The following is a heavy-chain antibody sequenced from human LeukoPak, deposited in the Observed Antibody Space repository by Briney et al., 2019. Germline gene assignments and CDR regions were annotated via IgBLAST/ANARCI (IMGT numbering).Heavy chain of an antibody. Sequence: SETLSLTCAVYGGSFSGYYWSWIRQPPGKGLECIGYIYYSGSTHYNPSLKSRVTISVDTSKNQFSLKLSSVTAADTAVYFCARARNYYDSSDYYYEGDAFDIWGQGTMVTVSS. CDR3: ARARNYYDSSDYYYEGDAFDI. D-gene: IGHD3-22*01. CDR1: GGSFSGYY. J-gene: IGHJ3*02. CDR2: IYYSGST. V-gene: IGHV4-59*01.